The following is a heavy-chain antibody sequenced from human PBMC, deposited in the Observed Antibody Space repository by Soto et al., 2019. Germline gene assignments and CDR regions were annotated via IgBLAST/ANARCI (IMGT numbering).Heavy chain of an antibody. CDR1: GFSFSSYW. CDR2: ISSSSSVI. Sequence: GGSLRLSCAASGFSFSSYWMNWVRQAPGKGLEWVSYISSSSSVIYYADSVKGRFTISRDNAKNSVYLQMNRVRDEDTAVYYCARDFLSGKPWGQGTLVTVSS. V-gene: IGHV3-48*02. J-gene: IGHJ5*02. CDR3: ARDFLSGKP. D-gene: IGHD3-10*01.